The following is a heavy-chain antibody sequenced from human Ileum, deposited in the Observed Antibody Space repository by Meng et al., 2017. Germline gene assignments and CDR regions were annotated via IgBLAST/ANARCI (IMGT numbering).Heavy chain of an antibody. J-gene: IGHJ4*02. CDR1: GNW. V-gene: IGHV4-4*02. D-gene: IGHD3-22*01. CDR2: IFQSGRT. Sequence: QVQLQESGPRLVKPSGTLSLTCAVSGNWWSWVRQPPGKGLEWIGEIFQSGRTNYNPSLKSRVTISIDKSKSQISLQLSAVTAADTAVYSCATSNDRDVYYLGYWGQGTLVTVSS. CDR3: ATSNDRDVYYLGY.